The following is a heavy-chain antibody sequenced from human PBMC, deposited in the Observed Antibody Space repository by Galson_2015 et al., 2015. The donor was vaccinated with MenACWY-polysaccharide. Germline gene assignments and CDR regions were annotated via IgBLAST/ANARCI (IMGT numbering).Heavy chain of an antibody. CDR2: ISNSGGST. V-gene: IGHV3-23*01. Sequence: SLRLSCAASGFTFSSYAMNWVRQAPGKGLEWVSAISNSGGSTYYADSEKGRFTISRDNSKNTLFLQMNSLRAEDTAVYYCAKDKGGGSYWGNTKIDYWGQGTLVTVSS. D-gene: IGHD1-26*01. J-gene: IGHJ4*02. CDR1: GFTFSSYA. CDR3: AKDKGGGSYWGNTKIDY.